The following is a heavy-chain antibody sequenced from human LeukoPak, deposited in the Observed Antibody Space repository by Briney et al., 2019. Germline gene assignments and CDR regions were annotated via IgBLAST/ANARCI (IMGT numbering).Heavy chain of an antibody. J-gene: IGHJ5*02. V-gene: IGHV4-39*07. CDR1: GGSISSSSYY. D-gene: IGHD5-18*01. CDR3: ARDGYSYGLGWFDP. Sequence: SETLSLTCTVSGGSISSSSYYWGWIRQPPGKGLEWIGSIYYSGSTYYNPSLKSRATISVDTSKNQFSLKLSSVTAADTAVYFCARDGYSYGLGWFDPWGQGTLVTVSS. CDR2: IYYSGST.